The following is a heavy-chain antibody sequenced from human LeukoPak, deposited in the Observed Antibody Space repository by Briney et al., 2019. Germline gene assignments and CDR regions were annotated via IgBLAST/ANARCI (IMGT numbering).Heavy chain of an antibody. D-gene: IGHD4-17*01. J-gene: IGHJ4*02. CDR3: ARIIYGDYVRYFDY. V-gene: IGHV1-2*02. CDR2: INPNSGGT. Sequence: ASVKVSCKASGYTFTSYGISWVRQAPGQGLEWMGWINPNSGGTNYAQKFQGRVTMTRDTSISTAYMELSRLRSDDTAVYYCARIIYGDYVRYFDYWGQGTLVTVSS. CDR1: GYTFTSYG.